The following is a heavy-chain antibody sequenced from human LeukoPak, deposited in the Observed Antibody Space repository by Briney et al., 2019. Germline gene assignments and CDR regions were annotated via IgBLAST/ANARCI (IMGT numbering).Heavy chain of an antibody. J-gene: IGHJ4*02. Sequence: GGSLRLSCVASGFTFSSYAMSWVRQAPGKGLEWVSAISGSGGSTYYADSVKGRFTISRDNSKNTLYLQMNSLRAEDTAVYYCASPGQWLLLGPFDYWGQGTLVTVSS. V-gene: IGHV3-23*01. CDR1: GFTFSSYA. D-gene: IGHD3-3*01. CDR3: ASPGQWLLLGPFDY. CDR2: ISGSGGST.